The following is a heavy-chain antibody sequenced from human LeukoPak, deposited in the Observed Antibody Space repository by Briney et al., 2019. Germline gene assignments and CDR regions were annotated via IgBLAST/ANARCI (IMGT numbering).Heavy chain of an antibody. CDR3: ARSMVRGVAGIYWYFDL. CDR1: GYTFTSYD. CDR2: ISAYNGNT. J-gene: IGHJ2*01. D-gene: IGHD3-10*01. V-gene: IGHV1-18*01. Sequence: ASVKVSCKASGYTFTSYDISWVRLAPGQGLEWMGWISAYNGNTNYVQKLQGRVTMTTDTSTSTAYMELRSLRSDDTAVYYCARSMVRGVAGIYWYFDLWGRGTLVTVSS.